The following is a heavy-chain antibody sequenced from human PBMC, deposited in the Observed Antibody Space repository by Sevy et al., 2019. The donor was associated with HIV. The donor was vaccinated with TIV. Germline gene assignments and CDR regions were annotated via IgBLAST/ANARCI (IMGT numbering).Heavy chain of an antibody. CDR2: FDPEDGKR. CDR3: ATTKDYYDSSGYPFDY. Sequence: ASVKVSCKVSGYTLTELSMHWVRQAPGKGLEWVGTFDPEDGKRIYAQKFKGRLTMTKDTSTETANMELNSLRSDDTAVYYGATTKDYYDSSGYPFDYWGQGTQVTVSS. J-gene: IGHJ4*02. CDR1: GYTLTELS. V-gene: IGHV1-24*01. D-gene: IGHD3-22*01.